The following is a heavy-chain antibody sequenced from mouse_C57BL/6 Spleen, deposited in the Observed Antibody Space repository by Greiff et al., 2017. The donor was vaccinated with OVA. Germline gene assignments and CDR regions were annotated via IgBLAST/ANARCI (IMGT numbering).Heavy chain of an antibody. CDR3: TADCYYFDY. CDR2: IRLKSDNYAT. V-gene: IGHV6-3*01. J-gene: IGHJ2*01. CDR1: GFTFSNYW. Sequence: EVKVEESGGGLVQPGGSMKLSCVASGFTFSNYWMNWVRQSPEKGLEWVAQIRLKSDNYATHYAESVKGRFTISRDDSKSSVYLQMNNLRAEDTGIYYCTADCYYFDYWGQGTTLTVSS.